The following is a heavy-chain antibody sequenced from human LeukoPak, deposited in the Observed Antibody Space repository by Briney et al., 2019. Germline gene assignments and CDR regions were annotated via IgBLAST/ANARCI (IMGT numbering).Heavy chain of an antibody. CDR2: ISSSGSTI. V-gene: IGHV3-11*01. CDR1: GFTFSDYY. J-gene: IGHJ4*02. D-gene: IGHD5-12*01. Sequence: PGGSLRLSCAASGFTFSDYYMSWIRQAPGKGLEWVSYISSSGSTIYYADSVKGRFTISRDNAKNSLYLQMNSLKTEDTAVYYCTSHEYSASGIDYWGQGTLVTVSS. CDR3: TSHEYSASGIDY.